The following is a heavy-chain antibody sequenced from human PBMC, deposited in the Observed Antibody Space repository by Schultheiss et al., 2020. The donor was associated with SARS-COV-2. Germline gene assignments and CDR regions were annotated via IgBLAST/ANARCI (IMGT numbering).Heavy chain of an antibody. CDR1: GFTFSSYA. CDR2: ISYDGSNK. Sequence: GGSLRLSCAASGFTFSSYAMHWVRQAPGKGLVWVAVISYDGSNKYYADSVKGRFTISRDNSKNTLFLQMNSLRTEDTAVYYCAKEGSKYNGNWFDPWGQGTQVTGSS. V-gene: IGHV3-30-3*01. J-gene: IGHJ5*02. D-gene: IGHD1-1*01. CDR3: AKEGSKYNGNWFDP.